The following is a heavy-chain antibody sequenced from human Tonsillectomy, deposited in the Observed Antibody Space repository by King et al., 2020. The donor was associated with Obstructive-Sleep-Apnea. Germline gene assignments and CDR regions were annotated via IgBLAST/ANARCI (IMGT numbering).Heavy chain of an antibody. D-gene: IGHD3-22*01. CDR3: ARTEYYYDSSGYHDAFDI. CDR1: GFSLSNARMG. V-gene: IGHV2-26*01. J-gene: IGHJ3*02. Sequence: LTLKESGPVLVKPTETLTLTCTVSGFSLSNARMGVSWIRQPPGKALYWLAPIFSNDEKYYSTSLKSWLTISKDTSKSQVARTITNMHPVDEATYYCARTEYYYDSSGYHDAFDIWGQGTMVTVSS. CDR2: IFSNDEK.